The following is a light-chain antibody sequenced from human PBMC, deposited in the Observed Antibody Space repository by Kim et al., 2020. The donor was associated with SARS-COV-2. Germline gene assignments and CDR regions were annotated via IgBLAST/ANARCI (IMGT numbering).Light chain of an antibody. CDR3: QQYDNLPYT. J-gene: IGKJ2*01. Sequence: STSIGDRVTTTCRASQDINNKLDWYKQKPGKAPNLLIYDASNLETGVPSRFTGSGSGTDFTFTISSLQAEDFATYYCQQYDNLPYTFGQGTKLEI. CDR2: DAS. CDR1: QDINNK. V-gene: IGKV1-33*01.